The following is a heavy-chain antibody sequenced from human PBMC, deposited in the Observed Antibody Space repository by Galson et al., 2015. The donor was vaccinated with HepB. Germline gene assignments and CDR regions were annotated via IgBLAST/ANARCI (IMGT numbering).Heavy chain of an antibody. CDR2: IYYSGST. D-gene: IGHD1-20*01. CDR1: GGSISSYY. CDR3: VRAGYNWNDGWFDP. Sequence: SETLSLTCTVSGGSISSYYWSWIRQPPGKGLEWIGYIYYSGSTNYNPSLKSRVTISVDTSKNQFSLKLSSVTAADTAVYYCVRAGYNWNDGWFDPWGQGTLVTVSS. V-gene: IGHV4-59*01. J-gene: IGHJ5*02.